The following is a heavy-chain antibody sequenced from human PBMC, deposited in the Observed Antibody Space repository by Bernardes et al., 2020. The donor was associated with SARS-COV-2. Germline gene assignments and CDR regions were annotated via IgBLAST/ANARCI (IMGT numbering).Heavy chain of an antibody. CDR2: IYYSGST. V-gene: IGHV4-59*06. D-gene: IGHD4-17*01. CDR1: DGSISNYY. CDR3: ARMNTEPQPGWFDP. Sequence: SEPLSLTCTVSDGSISNYYWSWIRQHPGEGLEWIGYIYYSGSTYPNPSPKSGVTISVYASKNQIYLRLSSVTAADTGVYYCARMNTEPQPGWFDPWGQGTLVTVSS. J-gene: IGHJ5*02.